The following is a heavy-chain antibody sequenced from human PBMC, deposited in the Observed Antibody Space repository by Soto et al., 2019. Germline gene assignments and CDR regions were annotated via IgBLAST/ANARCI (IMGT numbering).Heavy chain of an antibody. J-gene: IGHJ6*02. CDR2: IIPILGIA. V-gene: IGHV1-69*02. CDR3: ASGWYSSSRLGGMDV. CDR1: GGTLSSYT. D-gene: IGHD6-13*01. Sequence: QVQLVQSGAEVKKPGSSVKVSCKASGGTLSSYTISWVRQAPGQRLEWMGRIIPILGIANYAQKFQGRVTITADKSTSTAYMELISLRSEDTAVYYCASGWYSSSRLGGMDVWGQGTTVTVSS.